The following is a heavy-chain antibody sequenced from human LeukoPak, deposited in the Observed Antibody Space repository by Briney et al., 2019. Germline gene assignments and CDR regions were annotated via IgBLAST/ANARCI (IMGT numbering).Heavy chain of an antibody. CDR1: GFTFSSYS. CDR3: ASIPNYGDLYWFDP. D-gene: IGHD4-17*01. Sequence: GGSLRLSRAASGFTFSSYSMNWVRQAPGKGLEWVSSISSSSSYIYYADSVKGRFTISRDNAKNSLYLQMNSLRAEDTAVYYCASIPNYGDLYWFDPWGQGTLVTVSS. V-gene: IGHV3-21*01. CDR2: ISSSSSYI. J-gene: IGHJ5*02.